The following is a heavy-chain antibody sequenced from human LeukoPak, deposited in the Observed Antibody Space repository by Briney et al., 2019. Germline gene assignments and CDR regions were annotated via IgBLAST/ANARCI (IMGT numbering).Heavy chain of an antibody. CDR1: GYTFTGHY. Sequence: ASVKVSCKASGYTFTGHYIHWVRQAPGEGLEWMGWINPNSGGTNYAQKFQGRVTMTRDTSISTAYMEPSGLRSDDTAVYYCARSFYYFWFDYWGQGTLVTVSS. CDR2: INPNSGGT. D-gene: IGHD3-10*01. J-gene: IGHJ4*02. V-gene: IGHV1-2*02. CDR3: ARSFYYFWFDY.